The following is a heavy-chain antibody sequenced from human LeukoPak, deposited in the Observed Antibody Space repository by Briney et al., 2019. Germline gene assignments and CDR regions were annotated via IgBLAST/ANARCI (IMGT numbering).Heavy chain of an antibody. CDR3: ARARGSGYCSGGSCYLVDYYYGMGV. V-gene: IGHV3-74*01. CDR1: GFTFSSYW. Sequence: GGSPRLSCAASGFTFSSYWMHWVRQAPGKGLVWVSRINSDGSSTSYADSVKGRFTISRDNAKNTLYLQMNSLRAEDTAVYYCARARGSGYCSGGSCYLVDYYYGMGVWGQGTTVTVSS. CDR2: INSDGSST. J-gene: IGHJ6*02. D-gene: IGHD2-15*01.